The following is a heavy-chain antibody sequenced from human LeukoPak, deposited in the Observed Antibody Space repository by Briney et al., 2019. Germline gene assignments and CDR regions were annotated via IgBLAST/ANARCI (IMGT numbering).Heavy chain of an antibody. CDR3: ASEGLREYSGYDFGPSYGMDV. CDR1: GGTFSSYA. Sequence: ASVKVSCKASGGTFSSYAISWVRQALGQGLEWMGRIIPILGIANYAQKFQGRVTITADKSTSTAYMELSSLRSEDTAVYYCASEGLREYSGYDFGPSYGMDVWGQGTTVTVSS. J-gene: IGHJ6*02. D-gene: IGHD5-12*01. CDR2: IIPILGIA. V-gene: IGHV1-69*04.